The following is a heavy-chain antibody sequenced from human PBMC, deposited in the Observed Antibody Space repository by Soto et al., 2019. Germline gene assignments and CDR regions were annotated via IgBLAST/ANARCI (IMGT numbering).Heavy chain of an antibody. J-gene: IGHJ6*02. D-gene: IGHD3-3*01. V-gene: IGHV1-69*13. CDR3: ARVFPEDYGMDV. CDR1: GGTFSSYA. Sequence: SVKVSCKASGGTFSSYAISWVRQAPGQGLEWMGGIIPIFGTANYAQKFQGRVTITADESTSTAYMELSNLRSEDTAVYYCARVFPEDYGMDVWGQGTTVTVSS. CDR2: IIPIFGTA.